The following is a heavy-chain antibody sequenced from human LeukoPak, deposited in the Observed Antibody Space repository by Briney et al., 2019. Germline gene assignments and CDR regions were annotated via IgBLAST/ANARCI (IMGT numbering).Heavy chain of an antibody. Sequence: GGSRRLSCAASGFTFSSYGMHWVRQAPGKGLEWVAFIRYDGSNKYYADSVKGRFTISRDNSKNTLYLQMNSLRAEDTAVYYCAKDPDAYYDFWSGYSSGYFDYWGQGTLVTVSS. V-gene: IGHV3-30*02. CDR1: GFTFSSYG. CDR2: IRYDGSNK. J-gene: IGHJ4*02. D-gene: IGHD3-3*01. CDR3: AKDPDAYYDFWSGYSSGYFDY.